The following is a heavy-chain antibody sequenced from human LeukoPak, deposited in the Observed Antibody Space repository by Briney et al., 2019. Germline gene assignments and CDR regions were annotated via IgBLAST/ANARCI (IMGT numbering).Heavy chain of an antibody. CDR1: GGSISGYY. Sequence: SETLSLTCTVSGGSISGYYWSWIRQPPGKGLEWIGYIYYSGSTYYTPSLRGRVTISVDTSKNQFSLNLSSVTAADTAVYYCARGYSLDYWGQGTLVTVSS. CDR3: ARGYSLDY. J-gene: IGHJ4*02. D-gene: IGHD5-18*01. V-gene: IGHV4-30-4*01. CDR2: IYYSGST.